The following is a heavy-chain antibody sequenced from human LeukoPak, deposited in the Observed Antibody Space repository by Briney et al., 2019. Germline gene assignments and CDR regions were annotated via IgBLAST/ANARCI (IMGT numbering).Heavy chain of an antibody. CDR2: IKQDGSEK. D-gene: IGHD3-22*01. Sequence: GGSLRLSCAASGFTFSSYWMSWVRQAPGKGLEWVANIKQDGSEKNYVESVKGRFTISRDNAKNSLYLQMNSLRAEDTAVYYCASGGYYYGGYFQHWGQGTLVTVSS. CDR3: ASGGYYYGGYFQH. CDR1: GFTFSSYW. V-gene: IGHV3-7*05. J-gene: IGHJ1*01.